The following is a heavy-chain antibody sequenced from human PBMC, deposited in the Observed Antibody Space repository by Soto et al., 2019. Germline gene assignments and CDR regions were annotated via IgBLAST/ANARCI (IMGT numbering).Heavy chain of an antibody. D-gene: IGHD7-27*01. CDR3: SKRPLNWGRWYFDL. Sequence: EVQLLESGGGLVQPGGSLRLSCAASGITFSNYAMTWVRQAPGKGLEWVSVISDSGSFTFYADSVTGRFTISRDNSGGTLYLQMNSLRAEDTAIYYCSKRPLNWGRWYFDLWGRGTLVTVSS. CDR2: ISDSGSFT. J-gene: IGHJ2*01. CDR1: GITFSNYA. V-gene: IGHV3-23*01.